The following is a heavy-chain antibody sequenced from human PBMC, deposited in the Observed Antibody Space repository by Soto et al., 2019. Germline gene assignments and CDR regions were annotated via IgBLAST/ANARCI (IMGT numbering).Heavy chain of an antibody. V-gene: IGHV3-20*04. CDR3: ARDRHYYGSGSGPQDY. CDR1: GFTVSSNY. D-gene: IGHD3-10*01. CDR2: INWNGGST. Sequence: GGSLRLSCAASGFTVSSNYMSWVRQAPGKGLEWVSGINWNGGSTGYADSVKGRFTISRDNAKNSLYLQMNSLRAEDTALYYCARDRHYYGSGSGPQDYWGQGTLVTVSS. J-gene: IGHJ4*02.